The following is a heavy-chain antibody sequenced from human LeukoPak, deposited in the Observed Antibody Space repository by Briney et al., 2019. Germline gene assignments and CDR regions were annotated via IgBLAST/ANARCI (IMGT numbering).Heavy chain of an antibody. D-gene: IGHD3-22*01. CDR3: ARDSSPWYYYDRSGSNGFDP. CDR1: GFTFSSYA. V-gene: IGHV3-30-3*01. CDR2: IAYDGINK. Sequence: GRSLRLSCAASGFTFSSYAIHWVRQAPGKGLEWVAVIAYDGINKYYADSVKGRFTISRVNSKNTLYLQMNSLRAEDTAVYYCARDSSPWYYYDRSGSNGFDPWGQGTLVTVSS. J-gene: IGHJ5*02.